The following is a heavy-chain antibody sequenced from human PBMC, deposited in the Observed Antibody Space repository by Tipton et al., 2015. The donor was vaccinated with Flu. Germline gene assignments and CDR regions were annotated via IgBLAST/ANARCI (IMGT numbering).Heavy chain of an antibody. V-gene: IGHV3-23*01. D-gene: IGHD5-18*01. CDR3: ARYQQLWLQTYYYYYGMDV. J-gene: IGHJ6*02. CDR1: GFTFSSYA. CDR2: ISGSGGST. Sequence: SLRLSCAASGFTFSSYAMSWVRQAPGKGLEWVSAISGSGGSTYYADSVKGRFTISRDNSKNTLYLQMNSLRAEDTAVYYCARYQQLWLQTYYYYYGMDVWGQGTTVTVSS.